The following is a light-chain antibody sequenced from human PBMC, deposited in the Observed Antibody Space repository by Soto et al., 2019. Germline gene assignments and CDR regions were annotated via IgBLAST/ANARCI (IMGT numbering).Light chain of an antibody. J-gene: IGKJ4*01. V-gene: IGKV4-1*01. CDR3: HQYFRSPLT. CDR1: ESIFSNSKNRNH. Sequence: DIVMTQSLHSLAVSLCEIATINFKSKESIFSNSKNRNHLSWYQQKPGQPPPLLIYWATTRQYGVTDRFSGSGSGTDFPLTVSGLQAEDVAIYYCHQYFRSPLTFGEGTKVEIK. CDR2: WAT.